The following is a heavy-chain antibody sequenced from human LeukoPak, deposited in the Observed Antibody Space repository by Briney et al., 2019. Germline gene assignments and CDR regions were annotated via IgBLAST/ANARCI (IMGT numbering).Heavy chain of an antibody. CDR2: IIPILGIA. V-gene: IGHV1-69*04. CDR3: ARDFGPTRYGGNSGSSS. Sequence: ASVKVSCKASGGTFSSYAISWVRQAPEQGLEWMGRIIPILGIANYAQKFQGRVTITADKSTSTAYMELSSLRSEDTAVYYCARDFGPTRYGGNSGSSSWGQGTLATVSS. J-gene: IGHJ4*02. CDR1: GGTFSSYA. D-gene: IGHD4-23*01.